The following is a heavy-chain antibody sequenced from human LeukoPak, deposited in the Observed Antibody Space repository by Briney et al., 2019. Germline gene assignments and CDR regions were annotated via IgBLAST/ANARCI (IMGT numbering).Heavy chain of an antibody. CDR3: ARLVDDYVWGSYLGY. V-gene: IGHV4-59*08. J-gene: IGHJ4*02. Sequence: SETLSLTCTVSGGSMSPYHWGWIRQPPGKGLEWTGYIYYSGSTNYNPSLKSRVTISVDTSKNQFSLKLSSVTAADTAIYYCARLVDDYVWGSYLGYWGQGTLVTVSS. D-gene: IGHD3-16*02. CDR1: GGSMSPYH. CDR2: IYYSGST.